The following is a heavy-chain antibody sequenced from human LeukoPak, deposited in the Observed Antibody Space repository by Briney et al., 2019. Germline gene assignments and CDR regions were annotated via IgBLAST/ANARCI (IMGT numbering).Heavy chain of an antibody. J-gene: IGHJ3*02. Sequence: PSQTLSLTCALSGDSVSSNSATWNWLRQSPSRGLEWLGRTYYKSKWYNDYAVSVKSRITINSDTSKNQFSLQLNSVTPEDTAVYYCARVSSPWSPRDAFDIWGQGTMVTVSS. CDR2: TYYKSKWYN. V-gene: IGHV6-1*01. CDR1: GDSVSSNSAT. CDR3: ARVSSPWSPRDAFDI. D-gene: IGHD1-26*01.